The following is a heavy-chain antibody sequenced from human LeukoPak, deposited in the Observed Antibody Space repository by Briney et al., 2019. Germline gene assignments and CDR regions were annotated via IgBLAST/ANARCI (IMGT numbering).Heavy chain of an antibody. CDR3: ARPYDARGYFPDY. J-gene: IGHJ4*02. CDR1: GFTFSSYA. CDR2: ISRGSDHI. V-gene: IGHV3-21*01. D-gene: IGHD3-22*01. Sequence: GGSLRLSCAASGFTFSSYAMNWVRQAPGKGLEWVSSISRGSDHIFYADSMKGRFTISRDNAKNSLYLQMNSLGAEDTAVYYCARPYDARGYFPDYWGQGTLVTVSS.